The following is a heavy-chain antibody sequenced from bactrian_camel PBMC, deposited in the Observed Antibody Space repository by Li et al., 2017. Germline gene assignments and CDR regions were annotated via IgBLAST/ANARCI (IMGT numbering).Heavy chain of an antibody. V-gene: IGHV3S53*01. D-gene: IGHD5*01. CDR3: AARGPYCSTKLSVRDCTY. Sequence: VPVGGSLTLSCGASGYSASTNCIRWFRQPPGKEREGAAVIRADATTSYADTVKGRFTISKDNAKDTVYLQMDSLKPEDTAMYYCAARGPYCSTKLSVRDCTYWGQGTQVTVS. CDR2: IRADATT. CDR1: GYSASTNC. J-gene: IGHJ4*01.